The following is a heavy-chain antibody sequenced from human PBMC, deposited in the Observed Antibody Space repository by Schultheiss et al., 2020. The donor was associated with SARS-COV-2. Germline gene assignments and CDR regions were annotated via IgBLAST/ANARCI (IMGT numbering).Heavy chain of an antibody. V-gene: IGHV3-23*01. J-gene: IGHJ4*02. CDR3: TKESPMAGPKIDFDY. Sequence: GGSLRLSCAASGFTFSSYGMNWVRQAPGKGLEWVSTISGGGDTIYYADSVKGRFTISRDNSKNTLYLQMNSLRTEDTAIYYCTKESPMAGPKIDFDYWGQGTLVTVSS. CDR1: GFTFSSYG. D-gene: IGHD6-19*01. CDR2: ISGGGDTI.